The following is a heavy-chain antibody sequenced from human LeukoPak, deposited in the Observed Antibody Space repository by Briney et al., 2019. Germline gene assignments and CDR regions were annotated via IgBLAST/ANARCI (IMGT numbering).Heavy chain of an antibody. CDR3: ARAKRLGYCSSTSCYAPTFDY. D-gene: IGHD2-2*01. CDR1: GYTFTGYY. CDR2: INPNSGGT. Sequence: ASVKVSCKASGYTFTGYYMHWVRQAPGQGLEWMGWINPNSGGTNYAQKFQRRVTMTRDTSISTAYMELSRLRSDDTAVYYCARAKRLGYCSSTSCYAPTFDYWGQGTLVTVSS. V-gene: IGHV1-2*02. J-gene: IGHJ4*02.